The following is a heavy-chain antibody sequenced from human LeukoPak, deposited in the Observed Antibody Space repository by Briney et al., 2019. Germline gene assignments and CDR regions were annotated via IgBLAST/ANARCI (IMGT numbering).Heavy chain of an antibody. Sequence: ASVKVSCKASGYTFTSYDINWVRQATGQGLEWMGWMNPNSGNTGYAQKFQGRVTMTRNTSISTAYMELSSLRSEDTAVYYCARGPGKGYYYDSSGYLDYWGQGTLVTVSS. CDR2: MNPNSGNT. V-gene: IGHV1-8*01. D-gene: IGHD3-22*01. CDR1: GYTFTSYD. CDR3: ARGPGKGYYYDSSGYLDY. J-gene: IGHJ4*02.